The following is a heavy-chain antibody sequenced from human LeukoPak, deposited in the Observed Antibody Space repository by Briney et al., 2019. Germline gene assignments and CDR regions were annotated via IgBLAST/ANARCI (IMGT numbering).Heavy chain of an antibody. J-gene: IGHJ4*02. CDR2: INYRGST. D-gene: IGHD5-24*01. V-gene: IGHV4-34*01. CDR3: ARGGRSRWEY. CDR1: GGSFSGYY. Sequence: SETLSLTCAVYGGSFSGYYWSWIRQPPGKGLEWIGEINYRGSTNYNPSLKSRVTISVDTSKNQFSLELSSVTAADTAVYYCARGGRSRWEYWGQGTLVTVSS.